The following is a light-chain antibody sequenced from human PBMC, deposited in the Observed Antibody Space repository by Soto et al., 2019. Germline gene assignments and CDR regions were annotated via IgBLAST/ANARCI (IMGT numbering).Light chain of an antibody. J-gene: IGLJ2*01. Sequence: QSALTQPASVSGSPGQTISISCTGTRTDIGGYNLVSWYQHHPGKAPKLIIFEVSDRPSGISNRFSGSKSANTASLSISGLQAADEADYYCSSYKRGATLVFGVGTTLTVL. CDR3: SSYKRGATLV. CDR2: EVS. V-gene: IGLV2-14*01. CDR1: RTDIGGYNL.